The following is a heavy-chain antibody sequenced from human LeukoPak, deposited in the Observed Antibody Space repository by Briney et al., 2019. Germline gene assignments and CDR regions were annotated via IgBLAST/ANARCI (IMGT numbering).Heavy chain of an antibody. CDR3: ARPEEDYYGMDV. V-gene: IGHV3-74*01. CDR1: GFTFSSYW. CDR2: INSDGSST. Sequence: PGGSLRLSCAASGFTFSSYWMHWVRQAPGKGLVWVSRINSDGSSTSYADSVKGRFTISRDNAKNTLYLQMNSLGAEDTAVYYCARPEEDYYGMDVWGKGTTVTVSS. J-gene: IGHJ6*04.